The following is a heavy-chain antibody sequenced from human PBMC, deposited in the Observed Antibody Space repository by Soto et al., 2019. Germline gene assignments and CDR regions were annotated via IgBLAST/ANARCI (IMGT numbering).Heavy chain of an antibody. Sequence: QVQLQESGPGLVKPSGTLSLTCAVSSGSISSSNWWSWVRQPPGKGLEWIGEIYHSGSTNYNPSLKSRVTITVDKSKNQVSLKLSSVDAADTAVYYCARSQSHFLSGYYLFDYWGQGTLVTVSS. J-gene: IGHJ4*02. CDR2: IYHSGST. D-gene: IGHD3-3*02. V-gene: IGHV4-4*02. CDR3: ARSQSHFLSGYYLFDY. CDR1: SGSISSSNW.